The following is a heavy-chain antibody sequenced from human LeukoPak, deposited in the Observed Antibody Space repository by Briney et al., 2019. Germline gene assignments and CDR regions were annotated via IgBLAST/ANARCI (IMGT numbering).Heavy chain of an antibody. CDR1: GFTFSSYA. J-gene: IGHJ4*02. D-gene: IGHD3-10*01. Sequence: GGSLRLSCAASGFTFSSYAMSWVRQAPGKGLEWVANIKEDGSEKYYVDSVRGRFTISRDNAKSSLYLQMNSLRAEDMAVFYXAXAHFGRPGDLFDHWGQGILVTVSS. CDR3: AXAHFGRPGDLFDH. V-gene: IGHV3-7*01. CDR2: IKEDGSEK.